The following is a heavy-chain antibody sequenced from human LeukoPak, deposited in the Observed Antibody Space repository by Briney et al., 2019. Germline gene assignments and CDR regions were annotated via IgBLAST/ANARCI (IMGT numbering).Heavy chain of an antibody. J-gene: IGHJ4*02. CDR3: ARVKKLMPEFEF. CDR2: INPNSGAT. V-gene: IGHV1-2*02. Sequence: ASVKVSCKASGYTFTSYYIHWVRQAPGQGLEWMGWINPNSGATKYAQKFQGRVSMTMDTSINTAYMDLTNLRSDDTAIFYCARVKKLMPEFEFWGQGTLVTVSS. D-gene: IGHD2-2*01. CDR1: GYTFTSYY.